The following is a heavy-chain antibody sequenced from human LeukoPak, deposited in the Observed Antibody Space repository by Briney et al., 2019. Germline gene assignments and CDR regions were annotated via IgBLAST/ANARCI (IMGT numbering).Heavy chain of an antibody. CDR3: ARIGYSSSSTDY. V-gene: IGHV3-74*01. D-gene: IGHD6-13*01. CDR2: INTDGSST. J-gene: IGHJ4*02. CDR1: GFTFSNYW. Sequence: GGSLRLSCAASGFTFSNYWMHWVRQAPGKGLVWVSRINTDGSSTSYADSVKGRFTISRDNAKNSLYLQMNSLRAEDTAMYYCARIGYSSSSTDYWGQGTLVTVSS.